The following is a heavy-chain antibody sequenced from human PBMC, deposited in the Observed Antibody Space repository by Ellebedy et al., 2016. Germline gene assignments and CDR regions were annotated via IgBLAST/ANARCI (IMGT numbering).Heavy chain of an antibody. D-gene: IGHD6-6*01. CDR3: GRRDRDYSTSSHWFDT. J-gene: IGHJ5*02. CDR2: IYPGDSDT. V-gene: IGHV5-51*01. Sequence: GESLKISCKGSGYNFANYWIGWVRQMPGKGLEWMGIIYPGDSDTRYNPSFQGQVTISADKSISTAYLQWSSLKASDTAMYFCGRRDRDYSTSSHWFDTWGQGTLVTVSS. CDR1: GYNFANYW.